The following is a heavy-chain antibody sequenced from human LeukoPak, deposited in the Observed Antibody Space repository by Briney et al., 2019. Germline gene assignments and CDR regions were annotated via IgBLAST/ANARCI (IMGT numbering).Heavy chain of an antibody. CDR1: GFTFRSYS. V-gene: IGHV3-23*01. D-gene: IGHD5-12*01. CDR2: IRGGADDT. J-gene: IGHJ5*02. CDR3: ATSGFSGYDHPS. Sequence: GGSLSLSCAASGFTFRSYSMAWVRLAPGKGLEWVSVIRGGADDTSYADSVKGRFTISRDNSKNTLFLQMDGLRVEDTAVYYCATSGFSGYDHPSWGQGTLVTVSS.